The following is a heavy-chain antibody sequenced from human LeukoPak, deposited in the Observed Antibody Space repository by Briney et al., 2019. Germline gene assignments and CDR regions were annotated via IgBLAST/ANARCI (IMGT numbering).Heavy chain of an antibody. D-gene: IGHD1-1*01. CDR3: ARYRDWTHAFDI. CDR2: ISSSSSTI. J-gene: IGHJ3*02. CDR1: GFTFSSYS. Sequence: PGGSLRLSCAASGFTFSSYSMNWVRQAPGRGLEWVSYISSSSSTIYYADSVKGRLTISRDNAKNSLYLQMNSLRAEDTAVYYCARYRDWTHAFDIWGQGTMVTVSS. V-gene: IGHV3-48*04.